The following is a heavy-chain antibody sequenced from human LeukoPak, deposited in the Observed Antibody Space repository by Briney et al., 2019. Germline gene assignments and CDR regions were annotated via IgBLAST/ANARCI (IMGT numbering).Heavy chain of an antibody. J-gene: IGHJ4*02. CDR1: GFTFSSYS. CDR2: ISSSSSYI. Sequence: GGSLRLSCAASGFTFSSYSMNWVRQAPGKGLEWVSSISSSSSYIYYADSVKGRFTISRDNARNSLYLQMNSLRAEDTAMYYCARAPGDPPNYWGQGTLVTVSS. D-gene: IGHD4-17*01. CDR3: ARAPGDPPNY. V-gene: IGHV3-21*04.